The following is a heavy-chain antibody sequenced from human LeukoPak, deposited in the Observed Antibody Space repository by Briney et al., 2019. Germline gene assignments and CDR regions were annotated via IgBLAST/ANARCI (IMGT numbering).Heavy chain of an antibody. V-gene: IGHV1-18*01. CDR2: ISGNT. D-gene: IGHD3-22*01. CDR3: ARLLPYVFDI. J-gene: IGHJ3*02. Sequence: EASVKVSCKASGYTFITYGISWVRQAPGQRLEWMGWISGNTNYAQKLQGRVTMTTDASTSTAYMELRSLRSDDTAVYYCARLLPYVFDIWGQGTMVTVSS. CDR1: GYTFITYG.